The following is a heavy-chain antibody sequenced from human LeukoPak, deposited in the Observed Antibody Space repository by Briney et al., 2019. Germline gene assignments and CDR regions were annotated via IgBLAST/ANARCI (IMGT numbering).Heavy chain of an antibody. CDR3: ARVPSGSYYERRYGMDV. Sequence: ASVKVSCKASGYTFISYDNNWVRQATGQGLEWMGWMNPNSGNTGFAQKFQGRVTMTRNTSISTAYMEVSSLRSEDTAVYYCARVPSGSYYERRYGMDVWGQGTTVTVSS. CDR1: GYTFISYD. CDR2: MNPNSGNT. D-gene: IGHD3-10*01. J-gene: IGHJ6*02. V-gene: IGHV1-8*01.